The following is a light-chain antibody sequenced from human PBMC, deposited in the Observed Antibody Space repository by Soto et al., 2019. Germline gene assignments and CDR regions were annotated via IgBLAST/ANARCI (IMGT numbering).Light chain of an antibody. CDR1: QSVSSSY. CDR2: GAS. V-gene: IGKV3-20*01. J-gene: IGKJ3*01. CDR3: QQYSGYSLFT. Sequence: EIVLTQSPGTLSLSPGERATLSCRASQSVSSSYLAWYQQKPGQAPRLLIYGASSRATGIPDRFSGSGSGTDFTLTISRLEPEDFAVYYCQQYSGYSLFTFGPGTIVDIK.